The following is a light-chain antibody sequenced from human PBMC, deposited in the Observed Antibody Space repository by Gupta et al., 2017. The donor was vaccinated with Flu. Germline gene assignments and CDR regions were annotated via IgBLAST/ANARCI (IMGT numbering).Light chain of an antibody. CDR3: IQSNNLAPS. Sequence: DVVMTQSPLSLPVTLGQPASISCRSSQSLVYTDGDTYLNWFQLRPGQSPRALIFKVSNPDSGVPGRFGGQGSSTDFQMKINRGEALDGWVLYLIQSNNLAPSFRPGTKLEIK. CDR1: QSLVYTDGDTY. J-gene: IGKJ2*03. V-gene: IGKV2-30*01. CDR2: KVS.